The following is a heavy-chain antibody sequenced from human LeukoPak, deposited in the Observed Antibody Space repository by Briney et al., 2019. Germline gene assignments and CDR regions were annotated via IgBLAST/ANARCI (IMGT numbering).Heavy chain of an antibody. D-gene: IGHD2-2*01. CDR1: GYTFTSYG. CDR3: ARVARGVQVVPAAQDY. J-gene: IGHJ4*02. CDR2: ISAYNGNT. Sequence: GASVKVSCKASGYTFTSYGISWVRQAPGQGLEWMGWISAYNGNTNYAQKLQGRVTMTTDTSTSTAYMELRSLRSDDTAVYYCARVARGVQVVPAAQDYWGQGTLVTVSS. V-gene: IGHV1-18*01.